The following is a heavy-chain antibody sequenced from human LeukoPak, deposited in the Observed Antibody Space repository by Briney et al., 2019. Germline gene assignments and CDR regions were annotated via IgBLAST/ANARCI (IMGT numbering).Heavy chain of an antibody. Sequence: GGSLRLSCAASGFTFSSYSMTWVRQAPGKGLEWVSSISSSSSYIYYADSVKGRFTISRDNAKNSLYLQMNSLRDEDTAVYYCARVGAVDTAMVRGYWGQGTLVTVSS. CDR2: ISSSSSYI. D-gene: IGHD5-18*01. CDR3: ARVGAVDTAMVRGY. J-gene: IGHJ4*02. V-gene: IGHV3-21*01. CDR1: GFTFSSYS.